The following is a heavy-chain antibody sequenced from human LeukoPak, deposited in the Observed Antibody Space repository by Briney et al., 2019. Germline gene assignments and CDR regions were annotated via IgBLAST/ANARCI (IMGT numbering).Heavy chain of an antibody. D-gene: IGHD3-22*01. CDR3: ARSHYYDSSGYFSYNYGLDV. J-gene: IGHJ6*02. CDR1: GFTLSNYW. CDR2: INGDGTST. Sequence: GGSLRLSCVASGFTLSNYWMHWVRQAPGEGLVWVSHINGDGTSTGYADSVRGRFTISRDNAKNTLDLQMDSLRAEDTAVYYCARSHYYDSSGYFSYNYGLDVWGQGTTVTVSS. V-gene: IGHV3-74*01.